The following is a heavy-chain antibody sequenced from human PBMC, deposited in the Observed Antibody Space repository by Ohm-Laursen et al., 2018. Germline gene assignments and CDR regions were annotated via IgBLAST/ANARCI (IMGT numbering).Heavy chain of an antibody. CDR2: IYSGGSA. D-gene: IGHD6-19*01. CDR1: GFIVSSNY. V-gene: IGHV3-53*01. Sequence: GSLRLSCTASGFIVSSNYMSWVRQAPGKGLEWVSVIYSGGSAYYADSVKGRFTISRDNSKNTLYLQMNTLRAEDTAVYYCARDMTVAGTIDYWGQGTLVTVSS. CDR3: ARDMTVAGTIDY. J-gene: IGHJ4*02.